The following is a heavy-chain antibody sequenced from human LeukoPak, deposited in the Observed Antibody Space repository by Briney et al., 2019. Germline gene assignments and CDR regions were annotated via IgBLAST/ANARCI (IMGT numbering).Heavy chain of an antibody. Sequence: SGGSLRLSCAASGFTFGNYDMHWVRQAPGKGLEWVACIWGDGSTKYDGDSVKGRFTISRDNSRNTLYLQMNSLRAEDRAVYYCAKEVWGRVPMKFDEWGQGTLVTVSS. V-gene: IGHV3-30*02. CDR3: AKEVWGRVPMKFDE. CDR2: IWGDGSTK. D-gene: IGHD6-19*01. J-gene: IGHJ4*02. CDR1: GFTFGNYD.